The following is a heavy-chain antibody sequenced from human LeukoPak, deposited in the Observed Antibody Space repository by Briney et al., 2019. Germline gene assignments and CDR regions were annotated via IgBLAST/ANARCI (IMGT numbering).Heavy chain of an antibody. V-gene: IGHV1-2*06. CDR3: ARVEYCCSTSCPLFDY. J-gene: IGHJ4*02. Sequence: ASVKVSCKASGYTFTGYYMHWVRQAPGQGLEWMGRINPNSGGTNYAQKFQGRVTMTRDTSISAAYMELSRLRSDDTAVYYCARVEYCCSTSCPLFDYWGQGTLVTVSS. CDR2: INPNSGGT. CDR1: GYTFTGYY. D-gene: IGHD2-2*01.